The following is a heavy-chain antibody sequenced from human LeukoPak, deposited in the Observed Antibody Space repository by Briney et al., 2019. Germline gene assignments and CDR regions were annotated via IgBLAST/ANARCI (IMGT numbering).Heavy chain of an antibody. Sequence: ASVTVSCKASGYTFTSYGISWVRQAPGQGLEWVGWISANNGDTDYAQKFQARVTMTTDTSTSTAYMELRSLRSDDTAVYYCARESHVSREDSWGQGTLVTVSS. CDR2: ISANNGDT. CDR1: GYTFTSYG. V-gene: IGHV1-18*01. CDR3: ARESHVSREDS. D-gene: IGHD1-26*01. J-gene: IGHJ4*02.